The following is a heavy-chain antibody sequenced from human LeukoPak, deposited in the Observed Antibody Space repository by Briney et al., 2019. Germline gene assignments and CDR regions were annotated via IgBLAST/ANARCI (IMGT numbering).Heavy chain of an antibody. CDR1: GFTFAGYA. CDR3: AKVNDGAYTYFDY. D-gene: IGHD3-16*01. Sequence: PGRSLRLSCAASGFTFAGYAMNWVRQAPGKGLDWVSAVSRSGGSTYYADSVKGRFTISRDNSKNTLYLQMNSLRAEDTALYYCAKVNDGAYTYFDYWGQGTLVTVSS. V-gene: IGHV3-23*01. CDR2: VSRSGGST. J-gene: IGHJ4*02.